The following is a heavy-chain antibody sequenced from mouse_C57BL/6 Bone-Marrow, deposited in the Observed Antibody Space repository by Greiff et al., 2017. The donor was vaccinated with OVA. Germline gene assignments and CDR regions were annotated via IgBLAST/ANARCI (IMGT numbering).Heavy chain of an antibody. V-gene: IGHV5-6*01. CDR3: ARHGGQLRLFAY. D-gene: IGHD3-2*02. J-gene: IGHJ3*01. CDR2: ISSGGSYT. Sequence: EVHLVESGGDLVKPGGSLKLSCAASGFTFSSYGMSWVRQTPDKRLEWVATISSGGSYTYYPDSVKGRFTISRDNAKNTLYLQMSSLKSEDTAMYYCARHGGQLRLFAYWGQGTLVTVSA. CDR1: GFTFSSYG.